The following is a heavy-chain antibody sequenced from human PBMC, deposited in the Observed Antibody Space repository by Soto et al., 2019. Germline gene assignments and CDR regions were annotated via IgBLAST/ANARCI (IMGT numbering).Heavy chain of an antibody. D-gene: IGHD2-15*01. J-gene: IGHJ6*04. CDR3: ARDDVLCDGGRCYGVPLDV. V-gene: IGHV3-33*01. CDR2: IWYDGSNK. Sequence: GGSLRLSCAASGFTFSSYGMHWVRQAPGKGLEWVAVIWYDGSNKYYADSVKGRFTISRDNSENTVHPQMDSLRAEDTAVYYCARDDVLCDGGRCYGVPLDVSGKGTTVTVSS. CDR1: GFTFSSYG.